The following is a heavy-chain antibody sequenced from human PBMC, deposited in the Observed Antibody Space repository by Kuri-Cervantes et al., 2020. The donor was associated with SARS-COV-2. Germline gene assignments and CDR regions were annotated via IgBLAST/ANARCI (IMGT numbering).Heavy chain of an antibody. Sequence: ESLKISCTVSGASISGYHWSWIRQPPGKGLEWIGYVYYSGTTSYNPSLKSRVSISVDTSKNQFSLKLNSVTAADTAVYYCAGAYGDNGLGFDYWGQGTLVTVSS. D-gene: IGHD4-17*01. CDR3: AGAYGDNGLGFDY. J-gene: IGHJ4*02. CDR2: VYYSGTT. V-gene: IGHV4-59*08. CDR1: GASISGYH.